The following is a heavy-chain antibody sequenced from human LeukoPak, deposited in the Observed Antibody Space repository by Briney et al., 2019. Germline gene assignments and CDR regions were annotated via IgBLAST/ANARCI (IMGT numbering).Heavy chain of an antibody. D-gene: IGHD3-10*01. CDR1: GFTFSSYA. CDR3: ARDLGGGSGSYNVDY. Sequence: GGSLRLSCAASGFTFSSYAMSWVRQAPGKGLEWVAVIWYDGSNKYYADSVKGRFTISRDNSKNTLYLQMNSLRAEDTAVYYCARDLGGGSGSYNVDYWGQGTLVTVSS. V-gene: IGHV3-33*08. CDR2: IWYDGSNK. J-gene: IGHJ4*02.